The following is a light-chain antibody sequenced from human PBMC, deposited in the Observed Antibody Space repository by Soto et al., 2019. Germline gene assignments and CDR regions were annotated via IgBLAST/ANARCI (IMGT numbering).Light chain of an antibody. CDR1: RTDVAVGYNY. J-gene: IGLJ3*02. CDR2: EVT. CDR3: SSYAASNNFYFV. Sequence: QSVLTQPASVSGSPGQSIAISCTGVRTDVAVGYNYVSWYQQHPGRAPKLMIYEVTKRPSGVPDRFSGSKSGNTASLTVSGLQAEDEADYYCSSYAASNNFYFVFGGGTKVTVL. V-gene: IGLV2-8*01.